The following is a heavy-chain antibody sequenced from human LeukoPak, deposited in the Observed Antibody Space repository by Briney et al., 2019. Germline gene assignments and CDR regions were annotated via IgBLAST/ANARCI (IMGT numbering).Heavy chain of an antibody. CDR3: ARGSSYRYYFDY. Sequence: SETLSLTCTVSGGSISSYYWSWIRQPPGKGLEWIGYIYYSGSTNYNPSLKSRVTISVDTFKNQFSLKLSSVTAADTAVYYCARGSSYRYYFDYWGQGTLVTVSS. CDR2: IYYSGST. V-gene: IGHV4-59*01. J-gene: IGHJ4*02. CDR1: GGSISSYY. D-gene: IGHD5-18*01.